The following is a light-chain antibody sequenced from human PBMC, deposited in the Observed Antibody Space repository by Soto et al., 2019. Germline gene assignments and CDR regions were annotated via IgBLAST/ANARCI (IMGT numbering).Light chain of an antibody. J-gene: IGKJ1*01. Sequence: EIVLTQSPGTLSLSPGERATLSCRASQSVSSSYLAWYQQKPGQAPRLLIYGASSRATGIPERFSGSGSGTDFTLIISRLEPEDFAVYYCQQYGSSPRTFGQGTKVDIK. CDR1: QSVSSSY. CDR2: GAS. CDR3: QQYGSSPRT. V-gene: IGKV3-20*01.